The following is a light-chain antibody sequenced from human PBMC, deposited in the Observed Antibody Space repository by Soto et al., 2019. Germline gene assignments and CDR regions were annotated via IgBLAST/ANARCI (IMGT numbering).Light chain of an antibody. CDR3: QQYGSLPRT. Sequence: EIVLTQSPGTLSLSPGERATLSCRASQSVSTSYLAWYQQKPGQAPRLLIYGASSRATGIPDRFSGSGSGTDFTLTISRLEPEDFADYYCQQYGSLPRTFGQGTRVEIK. V-gene: IGKV3-20*01. J-gene: IGKJ1*01. CDR2: GAS. CDR1: QSVSTSY.